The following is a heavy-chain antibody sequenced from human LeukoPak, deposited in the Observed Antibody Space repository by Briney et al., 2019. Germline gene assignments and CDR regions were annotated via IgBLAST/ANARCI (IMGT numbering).Heavy chain of an antibody. V-gene: IGHV4-61*05. CDR3: ARASLGYSSSWYAYFDY. CDR1: GGSISSSSYY. J-gene: IGHJ4*02. Sequence: SETLSLTCTVSGGSISSSSYYWSWIRQPPGKGLEWIGYIYYSGSTNYNPSLKSRVTISVDTSKNQFSLKLSSVTAADTAVYYCARASLGYSSSWYAYFDYWGQGTLVTVSS. CDR2: IYYSGST. D-gene: IGHD6-13*01.